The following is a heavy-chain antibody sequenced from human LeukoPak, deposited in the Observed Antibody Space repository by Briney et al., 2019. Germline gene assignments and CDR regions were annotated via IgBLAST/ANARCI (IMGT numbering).Heavy chain of an antibody. Sequence: GGSLRLSCAASGFTFSSYWMSWVRQAPGKGLEWVANIKQDGSEKYYVDSVKGRFTISRDNAKNSLYLQMNSLRAEDTAVYYCAREDRGELSGSYSHWGQGTLVTVSS. J-gene: IGHJ4*02. V-gene: IGHV3-7*01. CDR1: GFTFSSYW. D-gene: IGHD1-26*01. CDR2: IKQDGSEK. CDR3: AREDRGELSGSYSH.